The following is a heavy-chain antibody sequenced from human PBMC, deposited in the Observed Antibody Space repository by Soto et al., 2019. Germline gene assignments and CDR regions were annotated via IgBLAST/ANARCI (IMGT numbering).Heavy chain of an antibody. J-gene: IGHJ6*03. CDR3: ARGIPVGYCSGGSCYYMEV. D-gene: IGHD2-15*01. V-gene: IGHV1-18*01. CDR2: ISAYNGNT. CDR1: GYTFTSYG. Sequence: ASVKVSCKASGYTFTSYGISWVRQAPGQGLEWMGWISAYNGNTNYAQKLQGRVTMTTDTSTSTAYMELRSLRSDDTAVYYCARGIPVGYCSGGSCYYMEVWGKGTTVTVSS.